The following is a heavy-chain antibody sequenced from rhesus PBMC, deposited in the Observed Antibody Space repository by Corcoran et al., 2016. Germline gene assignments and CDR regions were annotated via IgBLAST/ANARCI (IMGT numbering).Heavy chain of an antibody. J-gene: IGHJ4*01. Sequence: QVQLQESGPGLVKPSETLSLTCAVSGGSVSSGFYDSSWIRQPPGKGLEGIGYITYSGSTIYNPSLESRVTISRDTSKNQFSLNLSSVTAADTAVYYCARDLNSYSPNFDYWGQGVLVTVSS. CDR3: ARDLNSYSPNFDY. CDR2: ITYSGST. D-gene: IGHD5-12*01. V-gene: IGHV4-122*02. CDR1: GGSVSSGFYD.